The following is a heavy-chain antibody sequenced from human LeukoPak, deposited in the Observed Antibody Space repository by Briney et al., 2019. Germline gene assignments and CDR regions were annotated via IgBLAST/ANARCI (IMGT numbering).Heavy chain of an antibody. CDR1: GYTFTSYG. J-gene: IGHJ4*02. D-gene: IGHD3-10*01. Sequence: ASVKVSCKASGYTFTSYGISWVRQAPGQGLEWMGWISAYNGNTNYAQKFQGRVTMTRDTSISTAYMELSRLRSDDTAVYYCARGSGSYYIDYWGQGTLVTVSS. CDR3: ARGSGSYYIDY. V-gene: IGHV1-18*01. CDR2: ISAYNGNT.